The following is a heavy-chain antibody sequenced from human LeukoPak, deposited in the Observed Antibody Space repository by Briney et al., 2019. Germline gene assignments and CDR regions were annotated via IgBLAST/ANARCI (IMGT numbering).Heavy chain of an antibody. CDR1: GFTFSSHG. CDR2: VRSDGTTK. J-gene: IGHJ4*02. V-gene: IGHV3-30*02. D-gene: IGHD2-2*01. CDR3: AKDQPRAYFDY. Sequence: GGSLRLSCAASGFTFSSHGMHWVRQAPGKGLEWVAFVRSDGTTKYYADSVKGRFTISRDNSRNTMYLQMNSLRAEDTAVYYCAKDQPRAYFDYWGQGTLVTVSS.